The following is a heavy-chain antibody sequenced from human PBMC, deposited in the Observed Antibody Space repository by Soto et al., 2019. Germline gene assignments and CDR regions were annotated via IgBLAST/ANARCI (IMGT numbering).Heavy chain of an antibody. CDR2: IIPIFGTA. D-gene: IGHD6-19*01. V-gene: IGHV1-69*13. CDR3: ARGPSLAVAEDPYYYYGMDV. J-gene: IGHJ6*02. CDR1: GGTFSSYA. Sequence: SVKVSCKASGGTFSSYAISWVRQAPGQGLEWMGGIIPIFGTANYAQKFQGRVTITADESTSTAYMELSSLRSEDTAVYYCARGPSLAVAEDPYYYYGMDVWGQGTTVTVSS.